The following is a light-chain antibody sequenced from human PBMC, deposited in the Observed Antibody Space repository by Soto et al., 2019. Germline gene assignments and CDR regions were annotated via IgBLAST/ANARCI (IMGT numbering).Light chain of an antibody. Sequence: EVVMTQSPATLSVSPGERATLSCRASQSVGSKLAWYQQKPGQAPRLLIFDAFTRATGIPARFSGSGSGTEFTLFISSLQSEEFAVYYCQQYNNWPPITFGGGTKVEI. V-gene: IGKV3-15*01. CDR3: QQYNNWPPIT. CDR1: QSVGSK. J-gene: IGKJ4*01. CDR2: DAF.